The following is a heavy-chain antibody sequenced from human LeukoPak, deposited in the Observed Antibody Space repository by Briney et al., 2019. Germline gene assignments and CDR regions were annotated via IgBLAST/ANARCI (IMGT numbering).Heavy chain of an antibody. V-gene: IGHV1-2*02. Sequence: ASVKVSCKASGYTFTDYYMHWVRQAPGQGPEWMGWINPNSGGTNYAQEFQGRVTMTRDTSISTAYTELSRLRSDDTAVYYCARDPYTAYDKNYWGQGTLVTVSS. CDR2: INPNSGGT. CDR1: GYTFTDYY. CDR3: ARDPYTAYDKNY. D-gene: IGHD5-12*01. J-gene: IGHJ4*02.